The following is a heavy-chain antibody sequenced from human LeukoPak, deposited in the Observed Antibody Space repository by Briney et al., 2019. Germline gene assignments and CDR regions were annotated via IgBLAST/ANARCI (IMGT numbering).Heavy chain of an antibody. D-gene: IGHD5-18*01. J-gene: IGHJ4*02. CDR2: IYTSGST. CDR3: ARAVYSYGYSPFDY. CDR1: GGSISSYY. Sequence: KASETLSLTCTVSGGSISSYYWSWTRQPAGKGLEWIGRIYTSGSTNYNPSLKSRVTMSVDTSKNQFSLKLSSVTAADTAVYYCARAVYSYGYSPFDYWGQGTLVTVSS. V-gene: IGHV4-4*07.